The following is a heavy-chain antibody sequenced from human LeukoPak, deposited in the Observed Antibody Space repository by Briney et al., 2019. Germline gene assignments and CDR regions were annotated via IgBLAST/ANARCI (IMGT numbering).Heavy chain of an antibody. CDR2: ITGTADKT. Sequence: GGSLRLSCAASGFTFTNYVMNWVRQAPGKGLEWVSSITGTADKTYDADSVKGRFTISRDNSKNTLSLQMSSLRAEDTAVYYCAKDRERDFDYWGQGTLVTVSS. J-gene: IGHJ4*02. V-gene: IGHV3-23*01. D-gene: IGHD1-1*01. CDR3: AKDRERDFDY. CDR1: GFTFTNYV.